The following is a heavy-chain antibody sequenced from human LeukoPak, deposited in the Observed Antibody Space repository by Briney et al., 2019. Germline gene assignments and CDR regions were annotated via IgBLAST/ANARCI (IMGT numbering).Heavy chain of an antibody. Sequence: ASVKVSCKASGGTFSSYAISWVRQAPGQGLEWMGGIIPIFGTANFAQKFQGRVTITADESTSTAYMELSSLRSEDTAVYYCARLNDYGGNLPDYWGQGTLVTVSS. V-gene: IGHV1-69*01. J-gene: IGHJ4*02. CDR3: ARLNDYGGNLPDY. CDR1: GGTFSSYA. D-gene: IGHD4-23*01. CDR2: IIPIFGTA.